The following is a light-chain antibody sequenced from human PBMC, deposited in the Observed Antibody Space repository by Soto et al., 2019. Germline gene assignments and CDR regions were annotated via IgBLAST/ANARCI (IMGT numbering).Light chain of an antibody. V-gene: IGLV1-51*01. CDR2: DDN. J-gene: IGLJ1*01. Sequence: QSVLTQPPSVSGAPGQRVTISCSGSSPNIGAGYDAHWYQQLPGAAPKLLIYDDNKRPSGIPDRFSGSKSGTSATLGITGFQTGDEADYYCGSWDSSLSAYVFGTGTKVTVL. CDR3: GSWDSSLSAYV. CDR1: SPNIGAGYD.